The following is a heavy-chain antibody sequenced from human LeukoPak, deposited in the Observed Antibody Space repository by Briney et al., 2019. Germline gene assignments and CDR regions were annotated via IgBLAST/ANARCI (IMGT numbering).Heavy chain of an antibody. D-gene: IGHD2-15*01. CDR3: ARLAVAQPYYYYGMDV. V-gene: IGHV1-18*04. CDR2: ISAYNGNT. Sequence: ASVKVSCKASGYTFTAYYVHWVRQAPGQGLEWMGWISAYNGNTNYAQKLQGRVTMTTDTSTSTAYMELRSLRSDDTAVYYCARLAVAQPYYYYGMDVWGQGTTVTVSS. J-gene: IGHJ6*02. CDR1: GYTFTAYY.